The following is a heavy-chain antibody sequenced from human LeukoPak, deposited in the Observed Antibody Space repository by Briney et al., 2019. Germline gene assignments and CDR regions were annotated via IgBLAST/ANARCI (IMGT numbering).Heavy chain of an antibody. V-gene: IGHV4-59*01. J-gene: IGHJ5*02. Sequence: SETLSLTCTVSGGSISSYYWSWIRQPPGKGLEWIGYIYYSGSTNYNPSLKSRVTISVDTSKNQFSLRLSSVTAADTAVYYCARDAGQQEWLLSWGQGTLVTVSS. D-gene: IGHD3-3*01. CDR1: GGSISSYY. CDR2: IYYSGST. CDR3: ARDAGQQEWLLS.